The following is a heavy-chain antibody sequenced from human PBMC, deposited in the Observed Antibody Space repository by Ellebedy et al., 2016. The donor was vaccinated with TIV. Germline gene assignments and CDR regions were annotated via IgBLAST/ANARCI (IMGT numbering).Heavy chain of an antibody. J-gene: IGHJ4*02. D-gene: IGHD6-6*01. Sequence: GESLKISCKGSGYSFTTYWIGWVRQMPGKGLEWMGIIYPADSDTRYSPSFQGQVTISADKSISTAYLQWSSLKASDTAIYYCARHGGYSSSPLNYWGQGTLVTVSP. CDR1: GYSFTTYW. CDR2: IYPADSDT. CDR3: ARHGGYSSSPLNY. V-gene: IGHV5-51*01.